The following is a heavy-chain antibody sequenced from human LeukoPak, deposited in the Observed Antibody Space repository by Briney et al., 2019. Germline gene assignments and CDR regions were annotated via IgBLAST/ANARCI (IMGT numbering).Heavy chain of an antibody. CDR2: ISSSSSYI. CDR1: GFTFSSYS. J-gene: IGHJ3*02. Sequence: GGSLRLSCAASGFTFSSYSMYWVRQAPGKGLEWVSSISSSSSYIYYADSVKGRFTISRDNAKNSLYLQMNSLRAEDTAVYYCARDVTIFGVVIRGAFDIWGQGTMVTVSS. D-gene: IGHD3-3*01. V-gene: IGHV3-21*01. CDR3: ARDVTIFGVVIRGAFDI.